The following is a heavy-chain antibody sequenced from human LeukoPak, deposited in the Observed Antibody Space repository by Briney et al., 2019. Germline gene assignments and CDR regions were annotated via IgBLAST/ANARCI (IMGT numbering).Heavy chain of an antibody. Sequence: SGPTLVNPTETLTLTCTCSGSSVSSGGLAVGWIRQPPGEALEWLGHIYWNDDGRYNSFLRSRLTITRDTSKNQVVLTMTNMDPVDTATYYCAHLTTSAYYYDFWGQGTLVTVSS. CDR2: IYWNDDG. V-gene: IGHV2-5*01. J-gene: IGHJ4*02. D-gene: IGHD3-16*01. CDR1: GSSVSSGGLA. CDR3: AHLTTSAYYYDF.